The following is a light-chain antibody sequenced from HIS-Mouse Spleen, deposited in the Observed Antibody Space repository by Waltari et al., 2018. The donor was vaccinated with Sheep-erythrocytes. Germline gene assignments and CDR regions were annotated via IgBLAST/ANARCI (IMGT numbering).Light chain of an antibody. CDR2: DAS. CDR3: QQYDNLLT. CDR1: QEISNY. J-gene: IGKJ4*01. V-gene: IGKV1-33*01. Sequence: DIQMTQSPSPLSASVGDRVTITCQASQEISNYLNWYQQKPGKAPKLLIYDASNLETGVPSRFSGSGSGTDFTFSISSLQPEDIATYYCQQYDNLLTFGGGTKVEIK.